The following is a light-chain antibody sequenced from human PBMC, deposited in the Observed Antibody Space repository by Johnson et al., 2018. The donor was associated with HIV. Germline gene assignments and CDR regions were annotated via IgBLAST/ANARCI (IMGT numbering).Light chain of an antibody. CDR2: ENN. Sequence: QSVLTQPPSVSAAPGQMVSISCSGSSSNIGNNYVSWYRQLPGTAPQLLIYENNKRPSGIPDRFSGSKSATSATLGITGLQTGDEADYYCGTWDSSLSAYVFGTGTKVTVL. V-gene: IGLV1-51*02. CDR3: GTWDSSLSAYV. CDR1: SSNIGNNY. J-gene: IGLJ1*01.